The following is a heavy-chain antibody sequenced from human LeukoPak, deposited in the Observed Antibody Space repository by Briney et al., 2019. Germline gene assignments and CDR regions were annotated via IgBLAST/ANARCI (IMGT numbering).Heavy chain of an antibody. CDR1: GGSISSYY. CDR3: ARDSVSRRHDIWSGSAGFHYYYGMDV. D-gene: IGHD3-3*01. J-gene: IGHJ6*02. Sequence: SETLSLTCTVSGGSISSYYWSWIRQPPGKGLEWIGYIYHSGTTNYNPSLKSRVTISVDTSKSQFSLKLSSVTAADTAVYYCARDSVSRRHDIWSGSAGFHYYYGMDVWGQGTTVTVSS. CDR2: IYHSGTT. V-gene: IGHV4-59*01.